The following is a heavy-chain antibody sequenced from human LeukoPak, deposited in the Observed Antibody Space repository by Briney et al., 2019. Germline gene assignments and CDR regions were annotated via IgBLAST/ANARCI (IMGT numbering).Heavy chain of an antibody. CDR1: GFTFTAYL. D-gene: IGHD3-22*01. CDR3: VRESEYYFDHSASFDY. Sequence: GRSLRLSCGASGFTFTAYLIHWVRQAPGKGLEWVAVMSSDGNAMFYADSVKGRFTISRDNSKNTLYLQMNSLRAEDTAVYYCVRESEYYFDHSASFDYWGQGTLVTVSS. CDR2: MSSDGNAM. V-gene: IGHV3-30-3*01. J-gene: IGHJ4*02.